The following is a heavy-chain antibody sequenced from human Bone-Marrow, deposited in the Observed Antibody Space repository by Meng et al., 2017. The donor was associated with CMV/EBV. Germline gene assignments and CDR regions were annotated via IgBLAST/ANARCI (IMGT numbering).Heavy chain of an antibody. Sequence: ASVKVSCKASGGTFSSYTISWVRQAPGQGLEWMGRINPNSGGTNYAQKFQGRVTMTRDTSISTAYMELSRLRSDDTAVYYCAREPRIAAAGTKTGGYYYGMDVWGQGTTVTVSS. V-gene: IGHV1-2*02. CDR3: AREPRIAAAGTKTGGYYYGMDV. CDR2: INPNSGGT. J-gene: IGHJ6*02. CDR1: GGTFSSYT. D-gene: IGHD6-13*01.